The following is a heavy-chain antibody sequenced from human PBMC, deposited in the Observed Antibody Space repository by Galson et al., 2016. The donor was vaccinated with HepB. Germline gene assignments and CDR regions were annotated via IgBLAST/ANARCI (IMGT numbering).Heavy chain of an antibody. V-gene: IGHV3-30*18. CDR1: GFRFSGHG. CDR3: AKGGDNWNFFDS. Sequence: SLRLSCAASGFRFSGHGMHWVRQAPGKGLEWVGIISYDGIDKYIADSVKGRFSISRDNSSNTLYLQMNSLRPEDTAVYYCAKGGDNWNFFDSCGQGTLVTVSS. D-gene: IGHD1-7*01. CDR2: ISYDGIDK. J-gene: IGHJ4*02.